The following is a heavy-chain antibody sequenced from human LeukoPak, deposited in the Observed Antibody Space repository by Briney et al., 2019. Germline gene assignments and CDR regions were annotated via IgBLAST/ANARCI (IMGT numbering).Heavy chain of an antibody. J-gene: IGHJ4*02. V-gene: IGHV3-7*01. Sequence: GGSLRLSCAASGFTFSSYWMSWVRQAPGKGLEWVASIKQDGSEKYYVDSVKGRFTISRDNAKNSVYLQMNSLRAEDTAVYYCGRRGSTSWHVYWGQGTLVTVSS. CDR1: GFTFSSYW. CDR3: GRRGSTSWHVY. CDR2: IKQDGSEK. D-gene: IGHD2-2*01.